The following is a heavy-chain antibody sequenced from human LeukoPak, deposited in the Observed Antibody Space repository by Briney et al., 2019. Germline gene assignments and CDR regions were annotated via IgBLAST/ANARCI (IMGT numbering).Heavy chain of an antibody. D-gene: IGHD1-14*01. J-gene: IGHJ6*02. CDR2: IYHSGST. V-gene: IGHV4-30-2*01. CDR3: ARAHPTGTYGMDV. CDR1: GGSISSGGYS. Sequence: SETLSVTCAVSGGSISSGGYSWSWIRPPPRKVLGWIGYIYHSGSTYYNPSLKSRVTISVDRSKNQFSLKLSSVTAADTAVYFCARAHPTGTYGMDVWGQGTTVTVSS.